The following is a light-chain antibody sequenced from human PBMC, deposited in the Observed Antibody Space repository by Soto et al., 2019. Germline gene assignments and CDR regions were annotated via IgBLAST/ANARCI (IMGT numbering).Light chain of an antibody. V-gene: IGKV1-17*01. J-gene: IGKJ3*01. CDR3: LQHNSYPFT. CDR2: AAS. CDR1: QDIRSD. Sequence: DIQMTQSPSSLSASVGDRVTITCRASQDIRSDLGWFQQKPGKAPKRLIYAASTLQSGVPSRFSGIRSGTEFTLTISSLQPEDFATYSCLQHNSYPFTFGPGNKVDIK.